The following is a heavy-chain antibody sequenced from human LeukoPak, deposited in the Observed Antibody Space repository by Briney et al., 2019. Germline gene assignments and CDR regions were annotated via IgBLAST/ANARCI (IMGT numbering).Heavy chain of an antibody. CDR3: ARVIETAAGSSFDY. Sequence: ASVKVSCKASGGTFSSYAISWVRQAPGQGLEWMGGIIPIFGTANYAQKFQGRVTITAHESTSTAYMELSSLRSEDTAVYYCARVIETAAGSSFDYWGQGTLVTVSS. V-gene: IGHV1-69*13. J-gene: IGHJ4*02. CDR1: GGTFSSYA. D-gene: IGHD6-13*01. CDR2: IIPIFGTA.